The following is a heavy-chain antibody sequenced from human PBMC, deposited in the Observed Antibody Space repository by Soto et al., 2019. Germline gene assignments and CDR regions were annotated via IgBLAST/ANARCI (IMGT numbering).Heavy chain of an antibody. V-gene: IGHV4-34*01. D-gene: IGHD2-2*01. Sequence: QVQLQQWGAGLWKPSETLSLTCAVYGGSFSGYYWSWIRQPPGKGLEWIGEINHSGSTNYNPSLTSRVTISVDTSKNQFSLKLSSVTAADTAVYYCARVFPPASLGWFDPWGQGTLVTVSS. J-gene: IGHJ5*02. CDR3: ARVFPPASLGWFDP. CDR1: GGSFSGYY. CDR2: INHSGST.